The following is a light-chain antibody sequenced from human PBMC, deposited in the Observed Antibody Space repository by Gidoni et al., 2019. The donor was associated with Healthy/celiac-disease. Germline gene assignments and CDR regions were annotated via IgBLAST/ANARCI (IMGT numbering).Light chain of an antibody. J-gene: IGKJ1*01. CDR2: AAS. V-gene: IGKV1-39*01. CDR3: QQCYSSPPA. Sequence: DIQMTQSPSSLSASVGDRVTITCRASQSISSYLNWYQQKPGKAPKLLIYAASSLQSGVPSRFSGSGSGTDFTLTISCLQPEDFATYYCQQCYSSPPAFGQGTKVEIK. CDR1: QSISSY.